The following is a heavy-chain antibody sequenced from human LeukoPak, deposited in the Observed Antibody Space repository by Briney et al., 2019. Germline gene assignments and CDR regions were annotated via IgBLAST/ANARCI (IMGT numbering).Heavy chain of an antibody. CDR3: AAGLGESSGYYYVFGLS. CDR1: GYTFTSYG. CDR2: ISAYNGNT. J-gene: IGHJ5*02. D-gene: IGHD3-22*01. V-gene: IGHV1-18*01. Sequence: GASVKVSCKASGYTFTSYGISWVRQAPGQGLEWMGWISAYNGNTNYAQKLQGRVTMTTDTSTSTAYMELSSLRSEDTAVYYCAAGLGESSGYYYVFGLSWGQGTLVTVSS.